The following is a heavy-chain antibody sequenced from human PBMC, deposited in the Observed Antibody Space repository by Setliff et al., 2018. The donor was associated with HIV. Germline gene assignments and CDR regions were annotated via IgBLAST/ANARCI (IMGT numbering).Heavy chain of an antibody. CDR3: ARHRVDTPMLVVKSPGAFDL. Sequence: PGESLKISCRGFGYSFGDYWIGWVRQKPGQGLEWMGIIFPSDSDTRVNPSFQGQVTISADRSTYGAFLQWRSLKASDTGMYFCARHRVDTPMLVVKSPGAFDLWGQGTLVTVSS. CDR2: IFPSDSDT. J-gene: IGHJ3*01. V-gene: IGHV5-51*01. CDR1: GYSFGDYW. D-gene: IGHD3-22*01.